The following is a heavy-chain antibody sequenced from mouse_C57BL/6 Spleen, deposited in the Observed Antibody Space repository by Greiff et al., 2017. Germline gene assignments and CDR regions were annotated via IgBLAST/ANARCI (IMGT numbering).Heavy chain of an antibody. CDR1: GYTFTSYG. J-gene: IGHJ4*01. D-gene: IGHD1-1*01. CDR3: ARSITTVVEVYAMDY. Sequence: QVQLQQSGAELARPGASVKLSCKASGYTFTSYGISWVKQRTGQGLEWIGEIYPRSGNTYYNEKFKGKATLTADKSSSTAYMELRSLTSEDSAVYLCARSITTVVEVYAMDYWGQGTSGTVSS. CDR2: IYPRSGNT. V-gene: IGHV1-81*01.